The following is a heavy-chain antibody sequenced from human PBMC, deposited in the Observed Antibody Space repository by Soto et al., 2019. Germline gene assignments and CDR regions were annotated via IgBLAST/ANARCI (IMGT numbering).Heavy chain of an antibody. CDR2: ISAYNGNT. D-gene: IGHD2-2*01. Sequence: ASVKVSCKASGYTFTSYGISWVRQAPGQGLEWMGWISAYNGNTNYAQKLQGRVTMTTDTSTSTAYMELRSLRSDDTAVYYCARKGYCSSTSCLWGSYYYGTDVWGQGTTVTVS. V-gene: IGHV1-18*01. CDR1: GYTFTSYG. CDR3: ARKGYCSSTSCLWGSYYYGTDV. J-gene: IGHJ6*02.